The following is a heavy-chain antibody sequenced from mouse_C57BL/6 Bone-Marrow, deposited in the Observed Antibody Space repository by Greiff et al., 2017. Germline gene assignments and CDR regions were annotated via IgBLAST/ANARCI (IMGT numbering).Heavy chain of an antibody. J-gene: IGHJ2*01. D-gene: IGHD2-4*01. V-gene: IGHV1-50*01. CDR2: IDPSDSYT. Sequence: QVHVKQPGAELVKPGASVKLSCKASGYTFTSYWMQWVKQRPGQGLEWIGEIDPSDSYTNYNQKFKGKATLTVDTSSSTAYMQLSSLTSEDSAVYYCARKLRLDYWGQGTTLTVSS. CDR3: ARKLRLDY. CDR1: GYTFTSYW.